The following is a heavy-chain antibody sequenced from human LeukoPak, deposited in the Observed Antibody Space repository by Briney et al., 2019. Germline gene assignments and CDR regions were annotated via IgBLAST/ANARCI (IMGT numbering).Heavy chain of an antibody. V-gene: IGHV1-69*13. CDR1: GGTFSSYA. Sequence: EASVKVSCKASGGTFSSYATSWVRQAPGQGLEWMGGIIPIFGTANYAQKFQGRVTITADESTSTAYMELSSLRSEDTAVYYCARGQGRYDILTGYLPFSYYYGMDVWGQGTTVTVSS. D-gene: IGHD3-9*01. CDR3: ARGQGRYDILTGYLPFSYYYGMDV. J-gene: IGHJ6*02. CDR2: IIPIFGTA.